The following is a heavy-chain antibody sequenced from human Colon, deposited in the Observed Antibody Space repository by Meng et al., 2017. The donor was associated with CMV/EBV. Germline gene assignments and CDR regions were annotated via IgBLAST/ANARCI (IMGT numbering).Heavy chain of an antibody. CDR3: ARGGYDFWTDYLHY. V-gene: IGHV3-74*01. J-gene: IGHJ4*02. CDR1: GFNLSSYY. Sequence: SGFNLSSYYMNWVRQAPGKGLEWVSRINSDGTITYYANSVKGRFTISRDNTKNTLYLQMDSLRGEDTGTYYCARGGYDFWTDYLHYWGQGTLVTVSS. CDR2: INSDGTIT. D-gene: IGHD3/OR15-3a*01.